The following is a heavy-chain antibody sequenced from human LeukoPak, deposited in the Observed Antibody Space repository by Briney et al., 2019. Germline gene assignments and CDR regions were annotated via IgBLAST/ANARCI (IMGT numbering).Heavy chain of an antibody. Sequence: SETLSLTCTVSGGSISRYYWCWIRQPPGKGLEWIGYIYYSGSTSYNPSLKSRVTLSLDTSKTQFSLKLTSVTAADTAVYYCARLSEWLRLSFDSWGQGTLVAVSS. V-gene: IGHV4-59*12. CDR3: ARLSEWLRLSFDS. J-gene: IGHJ4*02. D-gene: IGHD5-12*01. CDR1: GGSISRYY. CDR2: IYYSGST.